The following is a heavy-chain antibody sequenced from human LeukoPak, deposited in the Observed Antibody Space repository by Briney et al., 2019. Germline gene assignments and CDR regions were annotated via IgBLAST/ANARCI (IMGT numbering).Heavy chain of an antibody. CDR3: ARESEWELLVSAFDI. V-gene: IGHV1-2*02. D-gene: IGHD1-26*01. CDR1: GYTFTGYY. Sequence: GASVKVSCKASGYTFTGYYMHWVRQAPGQGLEWMGWINPNSGGTNYAQKFQGRATMTRDTSISTAYMELSRLRSDDTAVYYCARESEWELLVSAFDIWGQGTMVTVSS. CDR2: INPNSGGT. J-gene: IGHJ3*02.